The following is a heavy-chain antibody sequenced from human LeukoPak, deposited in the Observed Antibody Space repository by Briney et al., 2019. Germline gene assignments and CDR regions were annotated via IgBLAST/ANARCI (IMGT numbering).Heavy chain of an antibody. V-gene: IGHV4-59*01. CDR1: GGSISSYY. D-gene: IGHD6-6*01. CDR2: IYYSGST. CDR3: AREYSSSSRWFDP. Sequence: SETLSLTXTVSGGSISSYYWSWIRQPPGKGLEWIGYIYYSGSTNYNPPLKSRVTISVDTSKNQFSLKLSSVTAADTAVYYCAREYSSSSRWFDPWGQGTLVTVSS. J-gene: IGHJ5*02.